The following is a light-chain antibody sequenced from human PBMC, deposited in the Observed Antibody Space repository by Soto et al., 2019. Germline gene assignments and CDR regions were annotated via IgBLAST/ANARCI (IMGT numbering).Light chain of an antibody. V-gene: IGKV3-15*01. J-gene: IGKJ1*01. CDR3: QQYGSSPTWT. Sequence: EIVMTQSPATLPVSPGERATLSCRASQSVSSNLAWYQQKPGQAPRFLIYGASTRATGIPARFSGSGSGTEFTLTISRLEPEDSAVYYCQQYGSSPTWTFGQGTKVDIK. CDR1: QSVSSN. CDR2: GAS.